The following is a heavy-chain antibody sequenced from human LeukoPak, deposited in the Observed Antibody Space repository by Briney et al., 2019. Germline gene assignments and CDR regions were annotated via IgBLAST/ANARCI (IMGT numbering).Heavy chain of an antibody. Sequence: SETLSLTCTVSGGYISSFYWSWIRQPPGKGLEYIGYISYSETTSYNPSLKSRVTISVDTSKNQFSLKLTSVTAADMAVYYCARDKGLPQAFDIWGQGTMVTVSS. CDR3: ARDKGLPQAFDI. V-gene: IGHV4-59*01. CDR1: GGYISSFY. J-gene: IGHJ3*02. CDR2: ISYSETT. D-gene: IGHD5/OR15-5a*01.